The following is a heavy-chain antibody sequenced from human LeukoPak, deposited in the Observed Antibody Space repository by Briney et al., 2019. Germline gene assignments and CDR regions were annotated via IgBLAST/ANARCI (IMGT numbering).Heavy chain of an antibody. CDR2: IRYDGSNK. D-gene: IGHD2-2*01. V-gene: IGHV3-30*02. CDR3: AKGVVPAAIPFDY. CDR1: GFTFTSYG. J-gene: IGHJ4*02. Sequence: GGSLRLSCAASGFTFTSYGMHWVRQAPGKGLEWVAFIRYDGSNKYYADSVKGRFTISRDNSKNTLYLPMNSLRAEDTAVYYCAKGVVPAAIPFDYWGQGTLVTVSS.